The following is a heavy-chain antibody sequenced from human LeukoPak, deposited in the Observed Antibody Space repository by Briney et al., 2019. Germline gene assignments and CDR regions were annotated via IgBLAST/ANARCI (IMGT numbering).Heavy chain of an antibody. D-gene: IGHD5-18*01. J-gene: IGHJ4*02. CDR1: GFTLSTYW. Sequence: GGSLRLSCAASGFTLSTYWMSWVRQAPGKGLEWVANIKEDGSEKYYVDSVKGRFTISRDNSTNTLYLQMNSLRAEDTAVYYCAKGRGYSYGDFDYWGQGTLVTVSS. V-gene: IGHV3-7*03. CDR3: AKGRGYSYGDFDY. CDR2: IKEDGSEK.